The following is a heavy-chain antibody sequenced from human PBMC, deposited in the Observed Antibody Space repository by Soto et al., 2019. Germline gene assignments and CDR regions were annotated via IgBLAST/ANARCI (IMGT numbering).Heavy chain of an antibody. CDR2: IYYSGST. D-gene: IGHD3-9*01. CDR3: ARQPRILPGYSGNFDY. CDR1: GGSISSSSYY. V-gene: IGHV4-39*01. Sequence: QLQLQESGPGLVKPSETLSLTCTVSGGSISSSSYYWGWIRQPPGKGLEWIGSIYYSGSTSYNPSLKSQVTISVDTSKNQFSLKLCSVTVADTAVYYCARQPRILPGYSGNFDYWGQGTLVTVSS. J-gene: IGHJ4*02.